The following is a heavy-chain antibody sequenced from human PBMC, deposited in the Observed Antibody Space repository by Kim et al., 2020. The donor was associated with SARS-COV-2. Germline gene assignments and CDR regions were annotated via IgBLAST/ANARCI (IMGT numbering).Heavy chain of an antibody. CDR3: ARTLDGAVSKSDY. Sequence: SNPSLKSRVTISVDTSKNQFSLKLSSVTAADTAVYYCARTLDGAVSKSDYWGQGTLVTVSS. D-gene: IGHD3-10*01. J-gene: IGHJ4*02. V-gene: IGHV4-34*01.